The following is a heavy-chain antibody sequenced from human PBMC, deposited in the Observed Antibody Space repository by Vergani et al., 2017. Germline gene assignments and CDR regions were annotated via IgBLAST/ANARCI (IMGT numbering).Heavy chain of an antibody. CDR3: ARSRGSISSPRYFDL. D-gene: IGHD6-6*01. CDR1: GFTFSSHG. CDR2: IWYDGSNK. J-gene: IGHJ2*01. Sequence: VQLVESGGGVVQPGRSLRLSCAASGFTFSSHGMQWVRQATGKGLEWVAGIWYDGSNKYYADSVKGRFTISRDNSKNTLYLQMNSLRAEDTAVYYCARSRGSISSPRYFDLWGRGTLVTVSS. V-gene: IGHV3-33*01.